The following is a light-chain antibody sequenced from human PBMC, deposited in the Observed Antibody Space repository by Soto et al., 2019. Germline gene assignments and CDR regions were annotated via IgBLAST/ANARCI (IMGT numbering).Light chain of an antibody. CDR3: QQRIKWPIT. J-gene: IGKJ5*01. CDR1: QSVATY. V-gene: IGKV3-11*01. CDR2: DAF. Sequence: EIGLTQSTATLSWSAGERATLSWRASQSVATYVAWYQQKPGQAPRLLIYDAFNRATGTPARFSGSGSGTDFTLTISSLETADSAVYYCQQRIKWPITFGQGTRLEIK.